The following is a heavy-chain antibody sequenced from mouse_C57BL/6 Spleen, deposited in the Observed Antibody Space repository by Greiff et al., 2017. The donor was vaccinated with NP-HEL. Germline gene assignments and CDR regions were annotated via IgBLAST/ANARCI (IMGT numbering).Heavy chain of an antibody. V-gene: IGHV5-17*01. J-gene: IGHJ3*01. CDR2: ISSGSSTI. D-gene: IGHD1-1*01. CDR1: GFTFSDYG. Sequence: EVKLVESGGGLVKPGGSLKLSCAASGFTFSDYGMHWVRQAPEKGLEWVAYISSGSSTIYYADTVKGRFTISRDNAKNTLFLQMTSLRSEDTAMYYCARGGSSFFPFAYWGQGTLVTVSA. CDR3: ARGGSSFFPFAY.